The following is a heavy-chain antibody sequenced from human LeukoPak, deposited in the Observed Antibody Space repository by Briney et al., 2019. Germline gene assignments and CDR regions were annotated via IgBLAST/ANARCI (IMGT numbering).Heavy chain of an antibody. CDR1: GFSFSNYA. V-gene: IGHV3-23*01. CDR2: ISDSGRSS. J-gene: IGHJ4*02. Sequence: GGSLRLSCAASGFSFSNYAMSWVRQAPAKGLEWVSAISDSGRSSYYADSVKGRFTISRDNSKNTLYLQMSSLRAEETAVYYCARDRMVYTYWGQGTLVTVSS. CDR3: ARDRMVYTY. D-gene: IGHD3-10*01.